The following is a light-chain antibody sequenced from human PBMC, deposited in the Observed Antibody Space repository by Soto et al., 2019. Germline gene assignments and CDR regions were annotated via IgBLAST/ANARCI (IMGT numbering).Light chain of an antibody. V-gene: IGKV3-15*01. J-gene: IGKJ4*01. CDR1: QSVSSN. CDR2: HAS. CDR3: QQYNKWPLT. Sequence: EIVMTQSPATLSMSPGERATLSCRASQSVSSNLAWYQQKPGQAPRLLIYHASTRATGIPARFSGSGSGTECTLTSSLQSEDFAVYYCQQYNKWPLTFGGGNQVEIK.